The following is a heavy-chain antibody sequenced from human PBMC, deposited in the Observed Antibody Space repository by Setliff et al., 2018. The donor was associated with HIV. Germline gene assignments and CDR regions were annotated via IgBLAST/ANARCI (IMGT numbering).Heavy chain of an antibody. Sequence: ASVKVSCKASGYSFTSYGVSWVRQAPGQGLEWMGWISAYNVNTTYAQKLQGSVTMTTDTSTSTAYMELRSLRSDDTAVYYCARGTTPLGWFDPWGQGTLVTVSS. CDR1: GYSFTSYG. CDR3: ARGTTPLGWFDP. J-gene: IGHJ5*02. D-gene: IGHD2-2*01. V-gene: IGHV1-18*01. CDR2: ISAYNVNT.